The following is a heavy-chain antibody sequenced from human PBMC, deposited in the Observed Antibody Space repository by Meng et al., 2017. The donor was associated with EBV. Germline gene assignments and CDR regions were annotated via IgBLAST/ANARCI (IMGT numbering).Heavy chain of an antibody. V-gene: IGHV1-69*06. J-gene: IGHJ4*02. CDR2: IIPIFGTA. CDR1: GGTFSSYA. D-gene: IGHD6-13*01. CDR3: ARAEIAAAGRLDY. Sequence: VQRVQSGGEVKRPGSSVKVSCKASGGTFSSYAISWVRQAPGQGLEWMGGIIPIFGTANYAQKFQGRVTITADKSTSTAYMELSSLRSEDTAVYYCARAEIAAAGRLDYWGQGTLVTVSS.